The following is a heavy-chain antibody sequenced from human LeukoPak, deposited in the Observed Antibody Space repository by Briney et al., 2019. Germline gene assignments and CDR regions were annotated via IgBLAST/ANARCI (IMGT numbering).Heavy chain of an antibody. J-gene: IGHJ4*02. CDR3: ARGSTYYDSSGQVPFDY. D-gene: IGHD3-22*01. CDR2: ITTSDGST. V-gene: IGHV3-23*01. Sequence: GGSLRLSCAASGFTFSSYTMSWVRQAPGKGLEWVSTITTSDGSTYYADSVKGRFTISRDNGKNTLYLQMNSLRAEDTAVYYCARGSTYYDSSGQVPFDYWGQGTLVTVSS. CDR1: GFTFSSYT.